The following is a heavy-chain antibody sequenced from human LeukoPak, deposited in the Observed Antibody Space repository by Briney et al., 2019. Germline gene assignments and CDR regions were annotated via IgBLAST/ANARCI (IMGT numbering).Heavy chain of an antibody. CDR3: ARRDDWHKYYFDY. J-gene: IGHJ4*02. D-gene: IGHD1/OR15-1a*01. CDR1: GGSISSSGYY. V-gene: IGHV4-39*01. Sequence: PSETLSLTCTVSGGSISSSGYYWGWIRQSPGKGLEWIGSIYYSGTTNYNPSLKSRVTISVDTSRNQFSLKLSSVTAADTAVYYCARRDDWHKYYFDYWGQGTLVTVSS. CDR2: IYYSGTT.